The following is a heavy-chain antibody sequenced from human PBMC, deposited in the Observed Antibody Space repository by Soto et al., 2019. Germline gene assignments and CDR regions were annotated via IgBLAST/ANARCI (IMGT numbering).Heavy chain of an antibody. D-gene: IGHD3-10*01. J-gene: IGHJ3*01. V-gene: IGHV3-30*18. CDR1: GFSFSSYA. CDR2: ISHDGSNT. Sequence: QVQLVESGGGVVQPGTSLRLSCGASGFSFSSYAMNWVRQAPGKGLEWVAVISHDGSNTYYGDSVKGRFTISRDNSENTLFLQMNSPRAEDTAVYYCAKPYYGAVSYYPDAFDVWGQGTSVTVSS. CDR3: AKPYYGAVSYYPDAFDV.